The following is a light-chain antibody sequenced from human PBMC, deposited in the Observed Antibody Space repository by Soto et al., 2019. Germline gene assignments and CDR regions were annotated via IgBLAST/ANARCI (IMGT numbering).Light chain of an antibody. CDR1: GNAVSYQL. V-gene: IGLV2-23*02. CDR2: NVT. CDR3: CSFLGVTNDV. J-gene: IGLJ1*01. Sequence: QSVLTQPASVSGSPGQSITISCSGNAVSYQLVSWYQQQPGKAPKLILYNVTRRPSGVSNRFSGFKSGTTASLKITGLQAEDEADYYCCSFLGVTNDVFVNGTKVTVL.